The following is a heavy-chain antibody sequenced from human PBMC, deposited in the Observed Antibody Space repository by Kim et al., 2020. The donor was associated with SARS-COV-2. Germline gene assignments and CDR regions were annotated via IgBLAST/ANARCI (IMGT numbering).Heavy chain of an antibody. CDR3: ARGEMGAGGAFDI. Sequence: AQTFQGRVTITAAESTSPAYMELSSLRSEDTAVYYCARGEMGAGGAFDIWGQGTMVTVSS. V-gene: IGHV1-69*01. J-gene: IGHJ3*02. D-gene: IGHD1-26*01.